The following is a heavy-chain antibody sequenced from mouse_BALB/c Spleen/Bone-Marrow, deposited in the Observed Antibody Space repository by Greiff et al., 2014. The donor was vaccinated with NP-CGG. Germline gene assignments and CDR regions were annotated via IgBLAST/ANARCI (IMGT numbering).Heavy chain of an antibody. D-gene: IGHD1-2*01. CDR2: ISSGGSYT. Sequence: DVMLVESGGGLVKPGGSLKLSCAASGFTFSSYAMSWVRQSPEKRLEWVAEISSGGSYTYYPDTVTGRFTISRDNAKNTLYLEMSSLRSEDTAMYYCARDHYGYYTIDYWGQGTSLTVSS. V-gene: IGHV5-9-4*01. CDR3: ARDHYGYYTIDY. J-gene: IGHJ4*01. CDR1: GFTFSSYA.